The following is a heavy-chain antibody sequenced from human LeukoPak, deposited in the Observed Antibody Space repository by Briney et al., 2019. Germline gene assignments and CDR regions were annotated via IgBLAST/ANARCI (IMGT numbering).Heavy chain of an antibody. Sequence: GESLKISCKGSGYSFTSCWSGWVRQMPGKRLEWRGIIFPGDSDTRYSPSFQGQVTISADKSMRPAYLQWSSLKASDTAMYYCARLESGYDSSGYYAYLDSWGQGTLVTVSS. CDR1: GYSFTSCW. D-gene: IGHD3-22*01. V-gene: IGHV5-51*01. CDR2: IFPGDSDT. J-gene: IGHJ4*02. CDR3: ARLESGYDSSGYYAYLDS.